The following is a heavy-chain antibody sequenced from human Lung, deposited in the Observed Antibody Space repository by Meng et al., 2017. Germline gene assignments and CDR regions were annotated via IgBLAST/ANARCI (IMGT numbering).Heavy chain of an antibody. CDR2: INHGGST. Sequence: QVQLRPWGAGLLRHSENLSLTCAFYGGSISGSYWSWIRQSPAKGLEWIGKINHGGSTNYNPSLESRVTISVDTPKNQFSLRLTSMTVADTAVYYCARERHSTIIRGVIDFWGQGALVTVSS. D-gene: IGHD3-10*01. V-gene: IGHV4-34*01. CDR3: ARERHSTIIRGVIDF. CDR1: GGSISGSY. J-gene: IGHJ4*02.